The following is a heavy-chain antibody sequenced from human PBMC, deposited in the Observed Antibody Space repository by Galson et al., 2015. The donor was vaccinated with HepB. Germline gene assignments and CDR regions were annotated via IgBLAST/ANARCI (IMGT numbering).Heavy chain of an antibody. J-gene: IGHJ2*01. CDR2: ISSTGTTM. D-gene: IGHD3-10*01. Sequence: SLRLSCAASGFTFSSYTMDWVRQAPGKGLESVSYISSTGTTMYYADSAKGRFTISRDNAQNSLYLQMNSLRDEDTAVYYCARFYFGSGSSAGYWYFDLWGRGALITVS. CDR1: GFTFSSYT. V-gene: IGHV3-48*02. CDR3: ARFYFGSGSSAGYWYFDL.